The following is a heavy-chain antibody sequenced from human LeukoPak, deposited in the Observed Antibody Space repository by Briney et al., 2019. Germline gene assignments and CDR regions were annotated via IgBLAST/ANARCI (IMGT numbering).Heavy chain of an antibody. Sequence: SGRPLRLSCTASGFTFGDYAMSWFRQAPGKGLEWVGFIRSKAYGGTTEYAASVKGRFTISRDDSKSIAYLQMNSLKTEDTAVYYCTREYYDFWRGPSNYYYYYMDVWGKGTTVTVSS. CDR2: IRSKAYGGTT. V-gene: IGHV3-49*03. CDR3: TREYYDFWRGPSNYYYYYMDV. CDR1: GFTFGDYA. J-gene: IGHJ6*03. D-gene: IGHD3-3*01.